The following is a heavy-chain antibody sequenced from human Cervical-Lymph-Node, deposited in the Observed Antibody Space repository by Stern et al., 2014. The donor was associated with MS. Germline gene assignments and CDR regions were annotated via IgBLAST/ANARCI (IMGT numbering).Heavy chain of an antibody. V-gene: IGHV4-4*02. J-gene: IGHJ2*01. D-gene: IGHD2/OR15-2a*01. CDR2: IYHSGAS. CDR1: GGSVSSTNW. CDR3: ARERQQYCNSEGCSYWYFDL. Sequence: QVQLQESGPGLVKPSGTLSLTCAVSGGSVSSTNWWSWVRQSPGKGLEWIGNIYHSGASHYRPSLRSRVSISLDNSKNHLSLHLTSVTAADTAVYYCARERQQYCNSEGCSYWYFDLWARGTLVTVSS.